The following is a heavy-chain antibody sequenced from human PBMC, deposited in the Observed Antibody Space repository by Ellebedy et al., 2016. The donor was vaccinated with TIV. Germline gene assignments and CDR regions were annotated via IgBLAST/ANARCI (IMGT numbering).Heavy chain of an antibody. CDR3: AQKRTGAKALVTDY. CDR1: GFTFSSYA. J-gene: IGHJ4*02. CDR2: ISGWGERT. V-gene: IGHV3-23*01. D-gene: IGHD5-18*01. Sequence: GESLKISCAASGFTFSSYAMTWVRQAPGKGLEWVSSISGWGERTYYADSVKGRFTISRDNSKNTLYLQMNSLRAEDTAVYYCAQKRTGAKALVTDYWGQGTLVTVSS.